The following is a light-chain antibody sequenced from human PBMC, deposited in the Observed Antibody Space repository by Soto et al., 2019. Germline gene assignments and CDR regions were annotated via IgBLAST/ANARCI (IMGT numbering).Light chain of an antibody. CDR3: QVWDSTCARYV. CDR2: DDS. V-gene: IGLV3-21*02. CDR1: NIGSNS. J-gene: IGLJ3*02. Sequence: SYELTQPPSVSVAPGQTARIPCGGDNIGSNSVHWFQQTPGQAPVLVVYDDSDRPSGIPERFSGSKSGNTATLTISGLQAGDEADYYCQVWDSTCARYVFGPGTKLTVL.